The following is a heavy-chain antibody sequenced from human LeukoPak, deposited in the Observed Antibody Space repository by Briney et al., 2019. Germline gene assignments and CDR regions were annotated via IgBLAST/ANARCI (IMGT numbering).Heavy chain of an antibody. CDR2: ISAYNGNT. Sequence: ASVKVSCTASGGTFSSYAISWVRRAPGQGLEWMGWISAYNGNTNYAQKLQGRVTMTTDTSTSTAYMDLRSLRSDDTAVYYCARGGDSSGWYVFDYWGQGTLVTVSS. D-gene: IGHD6-19*01. CDR3: ARGGDSSGWYVFDY. J-gene: IGHJ4*02. V-gene: IGHV1-18*01. CDR1: GGTFSSYA.